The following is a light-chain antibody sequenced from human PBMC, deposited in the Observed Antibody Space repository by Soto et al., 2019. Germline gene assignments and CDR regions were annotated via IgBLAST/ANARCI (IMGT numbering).Light chain of an antibody. CDR2: GAS. J-gene: IGKJ2*01. V-gene: IGKV3-15*01. Sequence: EIVMMQSPATLSVSPGERATLSCRASQTVSSNLAWYQQKPGQPPRLLVYGASTRATDIPARFSGSGSGTEFTLTISSLQSEDFAVYYSQQSNNWPYTFGQGTKLEIK. CDR1: QTVSSN. CDR3: QQSNNWPYT.